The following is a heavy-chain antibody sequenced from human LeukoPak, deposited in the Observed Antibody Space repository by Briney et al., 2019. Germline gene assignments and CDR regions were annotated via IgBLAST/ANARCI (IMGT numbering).Heavy chain of an antibody. CDR2: ISYDGSNK. CDR1: GFTFSSYA. V-gene: IGHV3-30*04. Sequence: PGGSLRLSCAASGFTFSSYAMHGVRQAPGKGLEWVAVISYDGSNKYYADSVKGRFTISRDNSKNTLYLQISSLRAEDTAVYYCASSPNSYYYYMYVWGKGTTVTVSS. J-gene: IGHJ6*03. CDR3: ASSPNSYYYYMYV.